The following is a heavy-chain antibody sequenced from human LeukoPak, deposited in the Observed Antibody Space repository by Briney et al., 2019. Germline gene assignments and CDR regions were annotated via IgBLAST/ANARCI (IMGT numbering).Heavy chain of an antibody. CDR3: VRVGSVSGSDYLDY. J-gene: IGHJ4*02. CDR2: SRNKAKSYTT. V-gene: IGHV3-72*01. Sequence: PGGSLRLSCAVSGFTISDHFLDWVRQAPGKGLEWVGRSRNKAKSYTTEYAAPVKGRFTISRDDSKNSLYLQMNSLETEDTAVYYCVRVGSVSGSDYLDYWGQGTLVTVSS. D-gene: IGHD6-19*01. CDR1: GFTISDHF.